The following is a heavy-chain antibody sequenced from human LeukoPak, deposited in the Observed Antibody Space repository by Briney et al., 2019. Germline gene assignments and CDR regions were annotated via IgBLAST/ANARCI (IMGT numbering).Heavy chain of an antibody. CDR2: LIGSSGST. J-gene: IGHJ4*02. V-gene: IGHV3-23*01. Sequence: GGSLRLSCAASGFTSINYAMNWVRQAPGKGLEWVSVLIGSSGSTDYADSVKGRFTISRDNSENTLFLQMNSLRAEDTAIYYCAKGAYDYIEIGYFDYWGQGTLVTVSS. D-gene: IGHD5-12*01. CDR3: AKGAYDYIEIGYFDY. CDR1: GFTSINYA.